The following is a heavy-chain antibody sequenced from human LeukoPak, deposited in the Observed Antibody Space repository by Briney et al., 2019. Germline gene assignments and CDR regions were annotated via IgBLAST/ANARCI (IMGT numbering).Heavy chain of an antibody. CDR3: ARQNYDSSGYYYGL. Sequence: SETLSLTCTVSGGSISSYYWSWIRQPAGKGLEWIGRIYTGGSTNYNPSLKSRVTTSVDTSNNQFSLNLTSVTAADTAVYYCARQNYDSSGYYYGLWGQGTLVTVSS. D-gene: IGHD3-22*01. J-gene: IGHJ4*02. CDR1: GGSISSYY. CDR2: IYTGGST. V-gene: IGHV4-4*07.